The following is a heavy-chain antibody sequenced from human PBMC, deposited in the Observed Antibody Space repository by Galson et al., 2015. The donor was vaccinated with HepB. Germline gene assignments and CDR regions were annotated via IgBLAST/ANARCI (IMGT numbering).Heavy chain of an antibody. J-gene: IGHJ6*02. V-gene: IGHV3-33*01. D-gene: IGHD2-2*01. CDR2: IWYDGSNK. CDR3: ARDQDIVVVPAAIYYGMDV. Sequence: SLRLSCAASGFTFSSYGMHWVRQAPGKGLEWVAVIWYDGSNKYYADSVKGRFTISRDNSKNTLYLQMNSLRAEDTAVYYCARDQDIVVVPAAIYYGMDVWGQGTTVTVSS. CDR1: GFTFSSYG.